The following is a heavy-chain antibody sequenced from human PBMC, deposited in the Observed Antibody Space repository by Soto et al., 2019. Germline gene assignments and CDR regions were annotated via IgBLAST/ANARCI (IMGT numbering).Heavy chain of an antibody. CDR3: TVVAAGAHDAFDI. Sequence: SVKVSCKASGYTFTSYGIRWVRQAPGQGLEWMGWISAYNGNTNYAQKLQGRVTMTTDTSTSTAYMELRSLRSDDTAVYYCTVVAAGAHDAFDIWGQGTMVTVSS. J-gene: IGHJ3*02. CDR2: ISAYNGNT. CDR1: GYTFTSYG. D-gene: IGHD2-15*01. V-gene: IGHV1-18*01.